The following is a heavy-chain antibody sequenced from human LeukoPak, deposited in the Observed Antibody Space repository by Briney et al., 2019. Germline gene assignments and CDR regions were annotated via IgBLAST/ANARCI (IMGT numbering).Heavy chain of an antibody. CDR1: GGSISSSSYY. Sequence: SETLSLTCTVSGGSISSSSYYWGWIRQPPGKGLEWIGSIYYSGSTYYNPSLKSRVTISVDTSKNQFSLKLSSVTAADTAVYYCARRHRGYYDSSGYYYARTIDYWGQGTLVTVSS. J-gene: IGHJ4*02. V-gene: IGHV4-39*01. D-gene: IGHD3-22*01. CDR3: ARRHRGYYDSSGYYYARTIDY. CDR2: IYYSGST.